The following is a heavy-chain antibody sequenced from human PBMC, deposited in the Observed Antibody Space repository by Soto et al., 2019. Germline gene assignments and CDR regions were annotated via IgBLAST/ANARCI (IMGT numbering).Heavy chain of an antibody. CDR2: IIPILGIA. CDR1: GGTFSSYT. Sequence: QVQLVQSGAEVKKPGSSVKVSCKASGGTFSSYTISWVRQAPGQGLEWMGRIIPILGIANYAQKVQGRVTITADKATSTDYMELSSLRYEDTAVYYCARDLGGSGSNWGQGTLVTVSS. V-gene: IGHV1-69*08. D-gene: IGHD3-10*01. CDR3: ARDLGGSGSN. J-gene: IGHJ4*02.